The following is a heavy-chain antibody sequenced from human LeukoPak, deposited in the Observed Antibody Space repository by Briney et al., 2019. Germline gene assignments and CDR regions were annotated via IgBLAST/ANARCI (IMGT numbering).Heavy chain of an antibody. CDR3: ARTSPTTTVTTNDY. CDR1: GGSISSSSYY. D-gene: IGHD4-17*01. V-gene: IGHV4-39*01. Sequence: PSETLSLTCTVSGGSISSSSYYWGWLRQPPGKGLEWIGSIYYSGSTYYNPSLKSRVTISVDTSKNQFSLKLSSVTAADTAVYYCARTSPTTTVTTNDYWGQGTLVTVSS. CDR2: IYYSGST. J-gene: IGHJ4*02.